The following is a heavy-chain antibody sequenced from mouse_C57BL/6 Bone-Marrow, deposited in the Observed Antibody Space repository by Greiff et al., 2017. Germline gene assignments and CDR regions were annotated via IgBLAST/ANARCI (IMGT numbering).Heavy chain of an antibody. D-gene: IGHD2-1*01. CDR2: ISDGGSYT. Sequence: EVKLMESGGGLVKPGGSLKLSCAASGFTFSSYAMSWVRQTPEKRLEWVATISDGGSYTYYPDNVKGRFTISRYNAKNNLYLQMSHLKSEDTAMYYCAREGVTTTDWGQGTTLTVSS. CDR3: AREGVTTTD. V-gene: IGHV5-4*01. CDR1: GFTFSSYA. J-gene: IGHJ2*01.